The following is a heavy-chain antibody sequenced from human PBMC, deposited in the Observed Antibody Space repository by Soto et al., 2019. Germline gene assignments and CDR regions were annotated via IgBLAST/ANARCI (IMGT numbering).Heavy chain of an antibody. CDR2: IIPILGIA. D-gene: IGHD2-15*01. V-gene: IGHV1-69*04. J-gene: IGHJ4*02. Sequence: SVKVSCKASGGTFSSYTISWVRQAPGQGLEWMGRIIPILGIANYAQKFQGRVTITADKSTSAAYMELSSLRSEDTAVYYCARDVGKFRYYFDYWGQGTLVTVSS. CDR1: GGTFSSYT. CDR3: ARDVGKFRYYFDY.